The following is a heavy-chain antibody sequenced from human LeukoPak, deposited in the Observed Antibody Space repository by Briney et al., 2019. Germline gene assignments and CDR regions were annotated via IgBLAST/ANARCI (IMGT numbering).Heavy chain of an antibody. CDR2: IYTSGST. CDR1: GGSISSYY. D-gene: IGHD3-10*01. V-gene: IGHV4-4*09. J-gene: IGHJ5*02. Sequence: SETLSLTCTVSGGSISSYYWSWIRQPPGKGLEWIGYIYTSGSTNYNPSLKSRVTMSVDTSRNQFSLRLSSVTAADTALYYCARGPDSGSYFAWFDPWGQGTLVTVSS. CDR3: ARGPDSGSYFAWFDP.